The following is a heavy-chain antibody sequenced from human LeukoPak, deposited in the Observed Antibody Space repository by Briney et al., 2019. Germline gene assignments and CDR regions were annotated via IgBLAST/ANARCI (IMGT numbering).Heavy chain of an antibody. CDR2: IIPIFGTA. V-gene: IGHV1-69*05. CDR3: ARNTIFGVVGRVPYYYMDV. Sequence: SLKVSCKASGGTFSSYAISWVPQSPGHRLEWMGGIIPIFGTANYAQKFQGRVTITTDESTSTAYMELSSLRSEDTAVYYCARNTIFGVVGRVPYYYMDVWGKGTTVTVSS. CDR1: GGTFSSYA. J-gene: IGHJ6*03. D-gene: IGHD3-3*01.